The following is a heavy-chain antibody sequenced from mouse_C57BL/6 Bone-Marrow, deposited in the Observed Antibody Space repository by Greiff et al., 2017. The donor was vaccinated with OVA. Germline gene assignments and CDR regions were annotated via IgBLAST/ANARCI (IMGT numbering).Heavy chain of an antibody. Sequence: QVQLQQSGAELAKPGASVKLSCKASGYTFTSYWMHWVKQRPGQGLEWIGYINPSSGYTKYNQKFKDKATLTADKSSSTAYMQLSSLTYADSAVDYCARRYGSSYTWFAYWGQGTLVTVSA. J-gene: IGHJ3*01. CDR1: GYTFTSYW. CDR3: ARRYGSSYTWFAY. CDR2: INPSSGYT. V-gene: IGHV1-7*01. D-gene: IGHD1-1*01.